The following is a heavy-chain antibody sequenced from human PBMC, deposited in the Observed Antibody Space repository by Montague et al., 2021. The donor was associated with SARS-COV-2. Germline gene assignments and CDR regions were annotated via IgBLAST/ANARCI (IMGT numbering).Heavy chain of an antibody. CDR1: GASSRTYY. D-gene: IGHD6-13*01. CDR2: VYYTGDT. J-gene: IGHJ3*02. CDR3: ARSVAAAGPGSFDI. V-gene: IGHV4-59*01. Sequence: SETLSLTCSVSGASSRTYYRNWIRQAPGEGLEWIGYVYYTGDTNYNPSLRGRATISLDASEDQFSLNIHSMTAADTAIYYCARSVAAAGPGSFDIWGQGTMVTVSS.